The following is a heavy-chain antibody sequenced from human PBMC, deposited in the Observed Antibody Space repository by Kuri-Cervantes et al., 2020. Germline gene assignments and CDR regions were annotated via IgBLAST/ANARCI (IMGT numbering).Heavy chain of an antibody. Sequence: SQTLSLTCAVSGYSISSGYYWGWIRQPPGKGLEWIGSIYHSGSTNYNPSLKSRVTISVDTSKNQFSLKLSSVTAADTAVYYCARDPGYSSGWWGYFDYWGQGTLVTVSS. V-gene: IGHV4-38-2*02. J-gene: IGHJ4*02. CDR3: ARDPGYSSGWWGYFDY. CDR2: IYHSGST. D-gene: IGHD6-19*01. CDR1: GYSISSGYY.